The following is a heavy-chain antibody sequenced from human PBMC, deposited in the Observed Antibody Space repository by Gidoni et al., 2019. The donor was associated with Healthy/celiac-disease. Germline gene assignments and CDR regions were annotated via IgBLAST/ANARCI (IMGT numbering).Heavy chain of an antibody. V-gene: IGHV4-59*11. CDR1: VGSISSHY. J-gene: IGHJ6*03. D-gene: IGHD6-19*01. CDR2: IYYSGST. CDR3: ARGSSGLGTMYYYYYMDV. Sequence: QVQLQESGPGLVKPSETLSLTCTVSVGSISSHYWSWIRQPPGKGLEWIGYIYYSGSTNYNPSLKSRVTISVDTSKNQFSLNLSSVTAADTAVYYCARGSSGLGTMYYYYYMDVWGKGTTVTVSS.